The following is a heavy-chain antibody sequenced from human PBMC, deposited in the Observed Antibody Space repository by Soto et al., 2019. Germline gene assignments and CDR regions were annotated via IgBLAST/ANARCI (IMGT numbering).Heavy chain of an antibody. Sequence: QVQLVESGGGLVQPGGSLRLSCAASGFSFSDYYMIWIRQAPGQGLEWVSCISPSGDYPHYADSVKGRFTVSRDNTGNSLYLQMNSLRAEDTAVYFCARDSRQHSPTYNGMDVWGQGTTVTVS. J-gene: IGHJ6*02. D-gene: IGHD1-1*01. CDR3: ARDSRQHSPTYNGMDV. CDR2: ISPSGDYP. V-gene: IGHV3-11*06. CDR1: GFSFSDYY.